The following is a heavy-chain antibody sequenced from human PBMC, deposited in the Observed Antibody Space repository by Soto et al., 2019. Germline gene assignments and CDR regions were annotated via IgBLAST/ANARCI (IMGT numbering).Heavy chain of an antibody. Sequence: EVQLLESGGGLVQPGGSLRLSCAASRFTFSSYAMSWVRQAPGKGLEWVSAISGSGGSTYYADSVKGRFTISRDNSKNTLYLQMNSLRAEDTAVYYCAKNTGIEVAGIDYWGQGTLVTVSS. CDR3: AKNTGIEVAGIDY. CDR1: RFTFSSYA. V-gene: IGHV3-23*01. J-gene: IGHJ4*02. CDR2: ISGSGGST. D-gene: IGHD6-19*01.